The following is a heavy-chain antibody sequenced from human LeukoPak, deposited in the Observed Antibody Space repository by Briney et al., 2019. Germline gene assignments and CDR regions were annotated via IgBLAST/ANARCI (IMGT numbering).Heavy chain of an antibody. CDR1: GDSISGSY. D-gene: IGHD1-26*01. J-gene: IGHJ4*02. CDR3: ASIVGATFDY. V-gene: IGHV4-4*07. Sequence: SETLSLTCAVSGDSISGSYWSWIRQPAGKGLEWIGRIYTSGSTNYNPSLKSRVAMSVDTSKNQFSLKLSSVTAADTAVYYCASIVGATFDYWGQGTLVTVSS. CDR2: IYTSGST.